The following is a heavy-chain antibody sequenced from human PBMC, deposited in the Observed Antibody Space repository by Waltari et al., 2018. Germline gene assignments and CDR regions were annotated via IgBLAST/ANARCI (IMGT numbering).Heavy chain of an antibody. CDR1: GFTFSSHW. D-gene: IGHD5-18*01. CDR2: MKQDGREK. Sequence: EVQLVESGGGLVQPGGSLRLSCAASGFTFSSHWMSWVRQAPGKGLEWVANMKQDGREKYYVDSVKGRFTISRDNAKNSLYLQMNSLRAEDTAVYYCARGNSYGPHWGQGTLVTVSS. V-gene: IGHV3-7*01. CDR3: ARGNSYGPH. J-gene: IGHJ4*02.